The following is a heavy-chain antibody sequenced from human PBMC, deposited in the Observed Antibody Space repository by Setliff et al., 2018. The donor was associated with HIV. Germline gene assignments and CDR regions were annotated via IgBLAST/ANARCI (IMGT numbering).Heavy chain of an antibody. Sequence: PSETLSLTCAVSGGSISSGSHYWSWIRQPAGKGLEWIGQIYASGNTNYNPSLKSRVTMSVDTSKNQLSLELTSVTAADTGVYYCARGEFYCGTDCYWSSFDYWGQGILVTVSS. CDR1: GGSISSGSHY. CDR2: IYASGNT. CDR3: ARGEFYCGTDCYWSSFDY. V-gene: IGHV4-61*09. J-gene: IGHJ4*02. D-gene: IGHD2-21*02.